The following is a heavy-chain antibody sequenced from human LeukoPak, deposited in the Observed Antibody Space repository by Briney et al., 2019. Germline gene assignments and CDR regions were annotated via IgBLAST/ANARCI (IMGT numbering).Heavy chain of an antibody. CDR3: ARDQVYCSGGSCYPDYRAFDI. CDR1: GGFISSYY. V-gene: IGHV4-59*12. CDR2: IYYSGST. J-gene: IGHJ3*02. D-gene: IGHD2-15*01. Sequence: SETLSLTCTVSGGFISSYYWSWIRQPPGKGLEWIGYIYYSGSTNYNPSLKSRVTISVDTSTNQFSLKLSSVAAADTAVYYCARDQVYCSGGSCYPDYRAFDIWGQGTMVTVSS.